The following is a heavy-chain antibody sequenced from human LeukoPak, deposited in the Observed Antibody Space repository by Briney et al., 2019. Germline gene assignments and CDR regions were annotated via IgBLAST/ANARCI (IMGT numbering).Heavy chain of an antibody. J-gene: IGHJ3*02. CDR3: ARHSPFYYDSSGYRAFDI. D-gene: IGHD3-22*01. V-gene: IGHV4-59*08. CDR1: SASVKTYY. CDR2: IFYSGST. Sequence: SETLSLTCTVSSASVKTYYWSWIRQPPGKGLEWIGYIFYSGSTNYNPSLKSRVTISVDTSKNQFSLNLSSVTAADTAVYYCARHSPFYYDSSGYRAFDIWGRGTMVTVSS.